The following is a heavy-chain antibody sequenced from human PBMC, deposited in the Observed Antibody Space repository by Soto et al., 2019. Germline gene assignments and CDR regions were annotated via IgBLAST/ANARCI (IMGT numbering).Heavy chain of an antibody. V-gene: IGHV1-46*03. CDR3: ARDGYDFWSGSRATNWFDP. D-gene: IGHD3-3*01. J-gene: IGHJ5*02. CDR2: INPSGGST. CDR1: GYTFTSYY. Sequence: ASVKVSCKASGYTFTSYYMHWVRQAPGQGLEWMGIINPSGGSTSYAQKFQGRVNMTRDTSTSTVYMELSSLRSENTAEYYCARDGYDFWSGSRATNWFDPWGQGTLDTVSS.